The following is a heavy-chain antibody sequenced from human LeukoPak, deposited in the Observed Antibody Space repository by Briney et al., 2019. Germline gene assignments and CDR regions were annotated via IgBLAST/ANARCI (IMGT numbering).Heavy chain of an antibody. V-gene: IGHV1-8*01. CDR3: ARALSWTTDSYYYMDV. CDR1: GYTFTSYD. CDR2: MNPNSGNT. D-gene: IGHD3/OR15-3a*01. Sequence: GASVNVSCKDSGYTFTSYDINWVRQATGQGLEWMGWMNPNSGNTGYAQKFQGRVTMTKNTSITTAYMELSSLRSEDTAVYYCARALSWTTDSYYYMDVWGKGTTVTVSS. J-gene: IGHJ6*03.